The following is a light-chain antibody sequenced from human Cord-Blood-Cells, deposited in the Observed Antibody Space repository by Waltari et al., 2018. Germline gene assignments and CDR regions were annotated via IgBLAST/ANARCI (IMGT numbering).Light chain of an antibody. CDR3: QQSYSTPYS. CDR2: AAS. CDR1: KSISSY. J-gene: IGKJ2*03. V-gene: IGKV1-39*01. Sequence: DIQMTQSPYSLSASVGERVTITCRASKSISSYLNWDQQKPGKAPKLLIYAASSLQSGVPSRFSGSGSGTDFTLTISSLQPEDFATYDCQQSYSTPYSFGQGTKLEIK.